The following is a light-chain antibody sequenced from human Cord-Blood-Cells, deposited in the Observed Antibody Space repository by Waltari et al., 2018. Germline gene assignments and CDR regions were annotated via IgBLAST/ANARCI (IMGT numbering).Light chain of an antibody. CDR3: QQYYSTPLT. V-gene: IGKV4-1*01. J-gene: IGKJ4*01. CDR1: QSVLYSSNNKNY. Sequence: DIVMTQSPDSLAVSLGERATINCKSSQSVLYSSNNKNYLAWYQKKPGQPPKLLIYWASTRESGVPDRFSGSGSGTDFTLTSSSLQAEDVAVYYCQQYYSTPLTFGGGTKVEIK. CDR2: WAS.